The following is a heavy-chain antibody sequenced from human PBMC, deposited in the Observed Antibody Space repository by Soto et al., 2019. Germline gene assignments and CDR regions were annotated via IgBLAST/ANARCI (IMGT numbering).Heavy chain of an antibody. D-gene: IGHD1-26*01. CDR2: IIPIFGTA. J-gene: IGHJ4*02. CDR1: GGTFSSYA. CDR3: ARDTANIVGATAFDY. V-gene: IGHV1-69*01. Sequence: QVQLVQSGAEVKKPGSSVKVSCKASGGTFSSYAISWVRQAPGQGLEWMGGIIPIFGTANYAQKFQGRVTITADESTITAYMELSSLRSEDTAVYYCARDTANIVGATAFDYWCQVTLVTVSS.